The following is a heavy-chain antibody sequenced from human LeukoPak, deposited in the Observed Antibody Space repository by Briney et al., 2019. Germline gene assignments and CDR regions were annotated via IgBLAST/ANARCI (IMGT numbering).Heavy chain of an antibody. D-gene: IGHD4-17*01. Sequence: GRSLRLSCAASGFRFSRYGMHWVRQAPGKGLEWVAVIWYDGSNKYYAGSVEGRFTISRDDSKNTLYLQMISLRAEDTVIYYCARGTAVTHGYFEYWGQGTLVTVSS. CDR2: IWYDGSNK. J-gene: IGHJ4*02. V-gene: IGHV3-33*01. CDR3: ARGTAVTHGYFEY. CDR1: GFRFSRYG.